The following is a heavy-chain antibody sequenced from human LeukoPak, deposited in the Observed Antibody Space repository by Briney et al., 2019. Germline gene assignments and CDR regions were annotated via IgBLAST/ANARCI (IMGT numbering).Heavy chain of an antibody. J-gene: IGHJ4*02. Sequence: ASVKVSCKASGYTFTSYGISWVRQAPGQGLEWMGWISAYNGNTNYAQKLQGRVTMTTDTSTSTAYMELRSLRSDDTAVYYCARGGGYYYDSSGYYYPLDYFDYWGQGTLVTVSS. D-gene: IGHD3-22*01. CDR2: ISAYNGNT. CDR3: ARGGGYYYDSSGYYYPLDYFDY. V-gene: IGHV1-18*01. CDR1: GYTFTSYG.